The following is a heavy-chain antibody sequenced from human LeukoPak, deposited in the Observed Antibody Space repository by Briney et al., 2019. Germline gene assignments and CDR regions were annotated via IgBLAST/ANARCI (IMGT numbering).Heavy chain of an antibody. CDR2: IRYDGSNK. D-gene: IGHD6-6*01. Sequence: WGALRLSCAASGFTFSSYGMHWGRQAPGKGVEWGGFIRYDGSNKYYADSVKGRFTISRDNSKNTLYLQMNSLRAEDTAVYYCAKDQSIAAHRLDYWGQGTLVTVSS. CDR3: AKDQSIAAHRLDY. CDR1: GFTFSSYG. J-gene: IGHJ4*02. V-gene: IGHV3-30*02.